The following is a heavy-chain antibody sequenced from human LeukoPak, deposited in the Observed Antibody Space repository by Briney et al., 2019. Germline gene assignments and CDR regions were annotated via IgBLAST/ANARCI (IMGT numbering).Heavy chain of an antibody. CDR1: GFTFSDYS. V-gene: IGHV3-72*01. CDR3: AKDFDY. Sequence: GGSLRLSCTASGFTFSDYSMDWVRQAPGKGLEWVGRSRNGAQSYTADYAASLKGRFTISRDDSKSSMFLQIDSLRTEDTAVYYCAKDFDYWGQGTLVTVSS. J-gene: IGHJ4*02. CDR2: SRNGAQSYTA.